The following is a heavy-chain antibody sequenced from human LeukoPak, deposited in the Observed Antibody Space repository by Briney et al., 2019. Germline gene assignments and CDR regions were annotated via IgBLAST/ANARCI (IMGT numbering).Heavy chain of an antibody. D-gene: IGHD5-24*01. Sequence: HPGGTLRLSCAASGFTFSSYGMSWVRQAPGKGLEWVSAISGSGGSTYYADSVKGRFTISRDNSKNTLYLQMNSLRPDDSAVYYCASDPRDGGQNVWGKGTTVTVSS. CDR3: ASDPRDGGQNV. CDR1: GFTFSSYG. J-gene: IGHJ6*04. CDR2: ISGSGGST. V-gene: IGHV3-23*01.